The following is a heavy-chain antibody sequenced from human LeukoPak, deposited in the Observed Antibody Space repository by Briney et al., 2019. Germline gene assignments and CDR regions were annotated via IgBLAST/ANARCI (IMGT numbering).Heavy chain of an antibody. CDR2: INHSGST. CDR1: GGSFSGYY. V-gene: IGHV4-34*01. J-gene: IGHJ4*02. D-gene: IGHD3-10*01. CDR3: AREGGVRVLDY. Sequence: SETLSLTCAVYGGSFSGYYWSWIRQPPGKGLEWIGEINHSGSTNYNPSLKSRVTISVDTSKNQSSLKLSSVTAADTAVYYCAREGGVRVLDYWGQGTLVTVSS.